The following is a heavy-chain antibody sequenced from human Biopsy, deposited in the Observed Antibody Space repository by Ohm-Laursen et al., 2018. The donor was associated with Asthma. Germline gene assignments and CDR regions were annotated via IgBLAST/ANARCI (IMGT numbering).Heavy chain of an antibody. D-gene: IGHD1-1*01. J-gene: IGHJ3*02. CDR3: VRDGTDDAFDI. CDR2: ISKDASTQ. Sequence: SLRLSCSASGFSFSNFAIHWVRQAPGKGLEWVGVISKDASTQDYADSVKGRFTMARDNSKNTLDLQMNSLREEDTAVYYCVRDGTDDAFDIWGQGTAVSVSS. V-gene: IGHV3-30*01. CDR1: GFSFSNFA.